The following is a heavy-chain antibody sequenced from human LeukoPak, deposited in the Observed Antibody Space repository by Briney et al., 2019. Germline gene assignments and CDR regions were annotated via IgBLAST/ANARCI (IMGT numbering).Heavy chain of an antibody. D-gene: IGHD2-21*02. CDR2: ISSSGSTI. V-gene: IGHV3-48*03. CDR1: GFTFSSYE. Sequence: GGSLRLSCAASGFTFSSYEMNWVRQAPGKGLEWVSYISSSGSTIYYADSVKGRFTISRDYAKNSLYLQMNSLRAEDTAVYYCAGGVTPYYYYGMDVWGQGTTVTVSS. CDR3: AGGVTPYYYYGMDV. J-gene: IGHJ6*02.